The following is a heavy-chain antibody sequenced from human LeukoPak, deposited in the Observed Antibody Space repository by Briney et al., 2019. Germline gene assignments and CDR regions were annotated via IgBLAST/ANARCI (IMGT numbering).Heavy chain of an antibody. CDR2: ISGSGGST. V-gene: IGHV3-23*01. J-gene: IGHJ5*02. D-gene: IGHD2-2*01. CDR1: GFTFSSYA. Sequence: PGGSLRLSCAASGFTFSSYAMSWVRQAPGKGLEWVSAISGSGGSTYYADSVKGRFTISRDNSKNTLYLQMNSLRAEDTAVYYCASAQYQPNHNWFDPWGQGTLATVSS. CDR3: ASAQYQPNHNWFDP.